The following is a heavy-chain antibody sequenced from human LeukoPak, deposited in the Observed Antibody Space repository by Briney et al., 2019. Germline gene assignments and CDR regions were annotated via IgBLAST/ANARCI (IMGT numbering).Heavy chain of an antibody. CDR3: ANIGGTWYFDL. Sequence: SETLSVNCAVSGGSVSNTNWWNWVRQPPGKGLEWIGEIHHSGSTNYNPSLKSRVTISIDKSKNQFSLKLSSVTAADTAMYYCANIGGTWYFDLWGRGTLVTVSS. J-gene: IGHJ2*01. CDR1: GGSVSNTNW. CDR2: IHHSGST. V-gene: IGHV4-4*02. D-gene: IGHD3-10*01.